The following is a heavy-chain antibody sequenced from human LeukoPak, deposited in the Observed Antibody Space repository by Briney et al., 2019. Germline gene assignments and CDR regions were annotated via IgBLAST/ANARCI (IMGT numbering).Heavy chain of an antibody. CDR1: GFTFSNHQ. V-gene: IGHV3-7*04. Sequence: GGSLRLSCVGSGFTFSNHQMNWVRQAPGKGLEWVANIKQDGSEKDCVDSVKGRFTISRDNAKKSLYLQMNSLRAEDTAVYYCARPRAPDWNFDLWGRGTLVTVSS. CDR2: IKQDGSEK. J-gene: IGHJ2*01. CDR3: ARPRAPDWNFDL.